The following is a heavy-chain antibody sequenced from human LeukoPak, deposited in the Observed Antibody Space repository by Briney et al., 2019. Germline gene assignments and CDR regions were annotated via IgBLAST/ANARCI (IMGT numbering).Heavy chain of an antibody. CDR2: ISGSGGST. V-gene: IGHV3-23*01. CDR3: AKDRITMIVVVDAFDI. J-gene: IGHJ3*02. Sequence: GGSLRLSCAASGFTFSSYAMSWVRQAPGKGLECVSVISGSGGSTYYADSVKGRFTISRDNSKNTLYLQMNSLRAEDTAVYYCAKDRITMIVVVDAFDIWGQGPMVTVSS. CDR1: GFTFSSYA. D-gene: IGHD3-22*01.